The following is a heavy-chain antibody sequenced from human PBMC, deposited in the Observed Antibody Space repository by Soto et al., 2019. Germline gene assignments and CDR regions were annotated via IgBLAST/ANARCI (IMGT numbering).Heavy chain of an antibody. Sequence: SETLSLTCIVSVGPISSYHWSSTRQPPRKGLEWIGHIYYSGSTNYNPSLKSRVTISVDTSKNQFSLKLGSVTAADTAVYYCAGEAFPNTYSRSWPLFNYYYYYMDVWGKGTTVSVSS. CDR1: VGPISSYH. J-gene: IGHJ6*03. CDR2: IYYSGST. CDR3: AGEAFPNTYSRSWPLFNYYYYYMDV. D-gene: IGHD6-13*01. V-gene: IGHV4-59*01.